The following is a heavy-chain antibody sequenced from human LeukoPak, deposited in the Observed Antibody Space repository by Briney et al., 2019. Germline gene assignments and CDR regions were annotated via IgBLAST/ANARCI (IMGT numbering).Heavy chain of an antibody. D-gene: IGHD6-13*01. CDR1: GFTFSSYW. V-gene: IGHV3-74*01. CDR2: INSDGSST. CDR3: ARDGIAAAGKNSNWFDP. Sequence: GGSLRLSCAASGFTFSSYWMHWARQAPGKGLVWVSRINSDGSSTSYADSVKGRFTISRDNAKNTLYLQMNSLRAEDTAVYYCARDGIAAAGKNSNWFDPWGQGTLVTVSS. J-gene: IGHJ5*02.